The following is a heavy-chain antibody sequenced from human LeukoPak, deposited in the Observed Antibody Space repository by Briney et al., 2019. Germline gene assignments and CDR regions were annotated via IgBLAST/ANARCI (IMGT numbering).Heavy chain of an antibody. CDR1: GFTFSSYG. J-gene: IGHJ4*02. Sequence: GGSLRLSCAASGFTFSSYGMHWVRQAPGKGLEWVAFIRYDGSNKYYADSVKGRFTISRDNSKNTLYLQMNSLRAEDTAVYYCAKVMLPIVVAVAADYWGQGTLVTVSS. V-gene: IGHV3-30*02. CDR3: AKVMLPIVVAVAADY. D-gene: IGHD2-15*01. CDR2: IRYDGSNK.